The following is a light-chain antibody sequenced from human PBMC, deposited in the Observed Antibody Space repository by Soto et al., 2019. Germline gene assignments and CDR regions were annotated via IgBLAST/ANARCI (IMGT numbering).Light chain of an antibody. Sequence: DVVMTQSPLSLPVTLGQPASISCRCSESLVYSDGNTYLTWLQQRPGQSPRRLIYKVSNRDSGVPDRFSGSGSGTDFTLRISRVEAEDVGVYYCMQGTHWPPYTFGQGTTVEIK. CDR3: MQGTHWPPYT. CDR2: KVS. V-gene: IGKV2-30*01. J-gene: IGKJ2*01. CDR1: ESLVYSDGNTY.